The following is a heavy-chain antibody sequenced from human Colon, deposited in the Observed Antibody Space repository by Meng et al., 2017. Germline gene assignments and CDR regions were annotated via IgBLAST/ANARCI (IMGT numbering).Heavy chain of an antibody. J-gene: IGHJ3*02. D-gene: IGHD6-19*01. CDR1: TSTFENYY. CDR3: AEGSGWLFDI. CDR2: IRQDSSDK. V-gene: IGHV3-7*01. Sequence: GGSLRLSCEASTSTFENYYMTWVRQAPGKGLEWVANIRQDSSDKHYADSVKGRFTISRDNAKKSLYLQINSLRAEDTAMYYCAEGSGWLFDIWGQGTMVTVSS.